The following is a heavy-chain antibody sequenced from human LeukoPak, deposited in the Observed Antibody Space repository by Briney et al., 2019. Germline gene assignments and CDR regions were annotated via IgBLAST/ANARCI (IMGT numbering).Heavy chain of an antibody. Sequence: GESLKISCKGSGYSFTNYWIGWVRQMPGKGLEWMGIIYPGDSDTRYSPSFEAQVTISADKSISTAYLQWSSLKASDTAMYYCARVLGYCSGDSCYSSGGFDYWGQGTLVTVSS. D-gene: IGHD2-15*01. J-gene: IGHJ4*02. CDR2: IYPGDSDT. V-gene: IGHV5-51*01. CDR3: ARVLGYCSGDSCYSSGGFDY. CDR1: GYSFTNYW.